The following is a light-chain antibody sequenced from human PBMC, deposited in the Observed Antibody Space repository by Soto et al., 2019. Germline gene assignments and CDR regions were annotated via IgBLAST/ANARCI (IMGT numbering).Light chain of an antibody. CDR3: QQSFTTPYT. Sequence: DIQMTQSPSSLSASVGDRVTITCRASQTIAMYVNWFQQKPGKAPKPHIYTTSSLQSGVPPRFSGSGSETDFTLTISRLQPEDSATYYCQQSFTTPYTFGQGTKLEIK. CDR2: TTS. J-gene: IGKJ2*01. V-gene: IGKV1-39*01. CDR1: QTIAMY.